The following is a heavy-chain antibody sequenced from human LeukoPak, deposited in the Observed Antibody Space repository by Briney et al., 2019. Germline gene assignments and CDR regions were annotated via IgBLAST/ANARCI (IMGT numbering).Heavy chain of an antibody. Sequence: KSSETLSLTCTVSGGSISSYYWSWIRQPPGKGLEWIGYIHYSGSTDYNPSLKSRVTISIGTSKTQFSLILSSVTAAETAVYYCARGARGYSYGPYDYWGQGTLATVSS. CDR3: ARGARGYSYGPYDY. CDR1: GGSISSYY. CDR2: IHYSGST. D-gene: IGHD5-18*01. J-gene: IGHJ4*02. V-gene: IGHV4-59*01.